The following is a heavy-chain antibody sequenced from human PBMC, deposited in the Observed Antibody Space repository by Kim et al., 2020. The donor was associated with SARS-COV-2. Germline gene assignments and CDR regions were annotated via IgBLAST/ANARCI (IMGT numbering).Heavy chain of an antibody. CDR1: GFTFNNYG. J-gene: IGHJ4*02. D-gene: IGHD2-2*01. V-gene: IGHV3-33*06. CDR3: AKGGRYCSSTSCQYFDY. CDR2: IWHDGSNK. Sequence: GGSLRLSCAASGFTFNNYGMHWVRQAPGKGLEWVAVIWHDGSNKYYADSVKGRFTISRDNSKNTLYLQMNTLGAEDTAVYYCAKGGRYCSSTSCQYFDYWGQGTLVTVSS.